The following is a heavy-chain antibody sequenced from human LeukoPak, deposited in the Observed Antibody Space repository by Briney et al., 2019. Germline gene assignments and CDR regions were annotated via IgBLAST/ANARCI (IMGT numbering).Heavy chain of an antibody. Sequence: ASVKVSCKTSGYSFTGYYMHWVRQAPGQGLEWMGWINPDNGGTNYAQKFQGRVTMTRDMSISTAYMELSRLRSDDTAVYYCARDPSNSGYDYLYYFDYWGQGTLVTVSS. D-gene: IGHD5-12*01. CDR3: ARDPSNSGYDYLYYFDY. CDR1: GYSFTGYY. CDR2: INPDNGGT. J-gene: IGHJ4*02. V-gene: IGHV1-2*02.